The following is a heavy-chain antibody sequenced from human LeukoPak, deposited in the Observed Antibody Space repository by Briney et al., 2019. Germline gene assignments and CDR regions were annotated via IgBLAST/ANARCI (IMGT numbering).Heavy chain of an antibody. CDR1: GFTFSSYS. D-gene: IGHD5-12*01. CDR2: ISSSSSYI. Sequence: GGSLRLSCAASGFTFSSYSMSWVRQAPGKGLEWVSSISSSSSYIYYADSVKGRFTISRDNAKNSLYLQMNSLRAEDTAVYYCARDLATPRKRGYSGLSDYWGQGTLVTVSS. CDR3: ARDLATPRKRGYSGLSDY. J-gene: IGHJ4*02. V-gene: IGHV3-21*01.